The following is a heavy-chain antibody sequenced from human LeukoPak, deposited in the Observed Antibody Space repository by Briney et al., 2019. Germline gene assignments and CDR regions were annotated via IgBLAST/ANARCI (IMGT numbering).Heavy chain of an antibody. CDR1: GGSISGYY. CDR3: ARDWGVSARPGYMDV. D-gene: IGHD6-6*01. Sequence: SSETLSLTCTVSGGSISGYYWSWVRQSPEKGLESIGFIYSTGSTSYNPSQRSRVTISIDTFQNQFYLRLTSVTAADTAVYYCARDWGVSARPGYMDVWGKGTTVTVSS. V-gene: IGHV4-59*01. J-gene: IGHJ6*03. CDR2: IYSTGST.